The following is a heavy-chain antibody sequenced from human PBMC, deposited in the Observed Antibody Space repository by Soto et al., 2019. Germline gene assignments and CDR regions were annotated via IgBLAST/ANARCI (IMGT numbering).Heavy chain of an antibody. CDR2: IRNKANSYTT. V-gene: IGHV3-72*01. CDR3: ARDSGKGAYFDY. D-gene: IGHD1-26*01. CDR1: GFTCSDHY. J-gene: IGHJ4*01. Sequence: GGSQRLSCAASGFTCSDHYMDWVRQAPGKGLEWVGRIRNKANSYTTDYAASVKGRFTISRDDSKDSLYLQMNSLKTEDTAIYYCARDSGKGAYFDYWGHGTLATVSS.